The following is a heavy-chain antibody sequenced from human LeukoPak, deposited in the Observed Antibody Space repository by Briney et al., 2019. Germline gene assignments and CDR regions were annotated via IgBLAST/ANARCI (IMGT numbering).Heavy chain of an antibody. V-gene: IGHV3-74*01. CDR2: INNDGSTT. CDR1: GFSFSSDW. Sequence: QPGGSLRLSCAASGFSFSSDWMHWVRQAPGKGLVWVSRINNDGSTTAYADSVKGRFTISRDNAKNTLFLQMNTLRAEDTAVNYCARVSYRSGWDWGQGTLVTVSS. D-gene: IGHD6-19*01. J-gene: IGHJ4*02. CDR3: ARVSYRSGWD.